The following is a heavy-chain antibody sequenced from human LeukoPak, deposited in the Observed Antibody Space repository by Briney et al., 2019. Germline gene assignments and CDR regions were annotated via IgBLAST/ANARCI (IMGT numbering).Heavy chain of an antibody. CDR3: ARDRTKGIAAAGIAY. V-gene: IGHV1-46*01. CDR1: GYTFTSYY. D-gene: IGHD6-13*01. Sequence: ASVKVSCKASGYTFTSYYMHWVRQAPGQGLEWMGIINPSGGSTSYAQKFQGRVTMTRDTSTSTVYMELSSLRSEDTAVYYCARDRTKGIAAAGIAYLGQGTLVSVSS. CDR2: INPSGGST. J-gene: IGHJ4*02.